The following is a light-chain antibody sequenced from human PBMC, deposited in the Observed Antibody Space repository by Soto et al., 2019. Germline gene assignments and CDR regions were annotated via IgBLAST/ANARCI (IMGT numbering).Light chain of an antibody. V-gene: IGKV3-20*01. CDR3: LQYGVPLWT. CDR2: AAS. CDR1: QSVTANY. Sequence: EIALKQSPGTLSLSPGERATLSCRASQSVTANYLAWYQQRPGQAPRLLIYAASIGATGVPDRFSGSGSGTDFTLTISRLEPEDFAVYYCLQYGVPLWTFGQGTTVEIK. J-gene: IGKJ1*01.